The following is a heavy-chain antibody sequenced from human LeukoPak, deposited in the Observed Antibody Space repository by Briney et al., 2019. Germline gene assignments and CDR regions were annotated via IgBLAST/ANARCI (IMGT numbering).Heavy chain of an antibody. D-gene: IGHD1-1*01. V-gene: IGHV1-3*01. CDR2: INVGSGDT. CDR1: GYTFNSYV. CDR3: ARDRGGTGDFDY. J-gene: IGHJ4*02. Sequence: VASVTVSCKASGYTFNSYVIHWIRRAPGQRLEWMGWINVGSGDTKYSQKFQGRVSIARDTSASTAYMELSTLRSEDTAIYYCARDRGGTGDFDYWGQGTLVTVSS.